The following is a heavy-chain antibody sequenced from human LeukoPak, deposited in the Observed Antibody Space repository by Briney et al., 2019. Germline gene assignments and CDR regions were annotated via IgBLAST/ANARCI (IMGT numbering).Heavy chain of an antibody. CDR2: ISGSGGNT. D-gene: IGHD6-13*01. V-gene: IGHV3-23*01. J-gene: IGHJ4*02. CDR1: GFTFSNSA. CDR3: AKQNSIAAAGGYFDY. Sequence: PGGSLRLSCAASGFTFSNSAMSWGRQAAGKGLEWVSVISGSGGNTYYADSVKGRFTISRDNSKNTLYLQLNSLRAEDTAVYYCAKQNSIAAAGGYFDYWGQGTLVTVSS.